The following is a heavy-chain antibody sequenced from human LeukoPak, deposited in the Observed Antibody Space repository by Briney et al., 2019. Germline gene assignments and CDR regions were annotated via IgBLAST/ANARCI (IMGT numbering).Heavy chain of an antibody. CDR3: AKDPYRVVVATGNYLDP. J-gene: IGHJ5*02. CDR1: GFTFYNYG. Sequence: GGSLRLSCAASGFTFYNYGMHWVRQAPGKGLEWVAVISHDGSNIHYGDSVKGRFTISRDNSKNTLYLQMNSLRVEDTAVYYCAKDPYRVVVATGNYLDPWGQGTLVTVS. D-gene: IGHD2-21*01. V-gene: IGHV3-30*18. CDR2: ISHDGSNI.